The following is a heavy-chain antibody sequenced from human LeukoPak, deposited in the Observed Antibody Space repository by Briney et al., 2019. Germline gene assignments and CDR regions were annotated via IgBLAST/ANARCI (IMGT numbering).Heavy chain of an antibody. CDR1: GFTFSRSA. CDR3: AAGNYYDSSGYYPYAFDI. J-gene: IGHJ3*02. CDR2: IVVGSGNT. V-gene: IGHV1-58*01. D-gene: IGHD3-22*01. Sequence: SVKVSCKASGFTFSRSAVQWVRQARGQRLEWIGWIVVGSGNTNYAQKFQERVTMTRDMSTGTAYMELSSLRSEDTAVYYCAAGNYYDSSGYYPYAFDIWGQGTMVTVSS.